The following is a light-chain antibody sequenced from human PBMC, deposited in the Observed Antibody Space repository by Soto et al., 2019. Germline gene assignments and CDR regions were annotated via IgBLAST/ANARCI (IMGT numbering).Light chain of an antibody. CDR3: NSYTNSNTLPV. CDR1: SGDFGGYNY. V-gene: IGLV2-14*03. Sequence: QSALTQPASVSGSPGQSITISCTGASGDFGGYNYVSWYQQHPGKAPQLLIYGVTNRPSGVSNRFSGSKSGNTASLTISGLQADDEPEYYCNSYTNSNTLPVFGTGTKVTVL. CDR2: GVT. J-gene: IGLJ1*01.